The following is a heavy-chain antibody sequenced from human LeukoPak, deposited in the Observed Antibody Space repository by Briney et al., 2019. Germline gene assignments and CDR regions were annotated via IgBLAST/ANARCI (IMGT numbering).Heavy chain of an antibody. CDR3: AKTSGSSWYPLDY. CDR2: ISRGGADT. V-gene: IGHV3-23*01. D-gene: IGHD2-15*01. Sequence: PGGSLRLSCAASGFTFDSCAIHWVRQAPGKGLEWVSAISRGGADTYYGDSVKGRFTISRDNFRNTVYLQMSSLRAEDTAVYYCAKTSGSSWYPLDYWGQGTRVTVSS. J-gene: IGHJ4*02. CDR1: GFTFDSCA.